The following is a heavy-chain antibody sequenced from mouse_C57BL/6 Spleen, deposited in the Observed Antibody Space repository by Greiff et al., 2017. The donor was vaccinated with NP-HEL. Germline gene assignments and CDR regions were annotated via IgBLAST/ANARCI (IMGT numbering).Heavy chain of an antibody. D-gene: IGHD2-2*01. CDR3: ARGYDEGPWFAY. Sequence: EVKLMESGPELVKPGASVKISCKASGYSFTDYNMNWVKQSNGKSLEWIGVINPNYGTTSYNQKFKGKATLTVDQSSSTAYMQLNSLTSEDSAVYYCARGYDEGPWFAYWGQGTLVTVSA. CDR2: INPNYGTT. V-gene: IGHV1-39*01. J-gene: IGHJ3*01. CDR1: GYSFTDYN.